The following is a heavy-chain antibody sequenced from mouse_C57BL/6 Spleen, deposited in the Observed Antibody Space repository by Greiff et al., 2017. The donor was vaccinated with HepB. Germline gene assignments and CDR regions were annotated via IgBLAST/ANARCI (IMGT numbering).Heavy chain of an antibody. CDR3: ARVEVDAMDY. V-gene: IGHV1-26*01. CDR1: GYTFTDYY. D-gene: IGHD1-1*02. CDR2: INPNNGGT. J-gene: IGHJ4*01. Sequence: VQLQQSGPELVKPGASVKISCKASGYTFTDYYMNWVKQSHGKSLEWIGDINPNNGGTSYNQKFKGKATLTVDKSSSTAYMELRSLTSEDSAVYYCARVEVDAMDYWGQGTSVTVSS.